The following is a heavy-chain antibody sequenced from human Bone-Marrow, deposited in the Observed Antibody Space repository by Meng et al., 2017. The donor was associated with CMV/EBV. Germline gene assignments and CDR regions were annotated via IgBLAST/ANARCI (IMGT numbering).Heavy chain of an antibody. V-gene: IGHV4-39*01. CDR2: VSYSGNT. J-gene: IGHJ4*02. Sequence: SETLSLTCTVSGGSISSRTYYWGWIRQSPGKDLEWIGSVSYSGNTYYKPSLRSRVTISQDTSKNQFSLKVTSVTAADTAVYYCATDGYSPGKFDYWAREPWSPSPQ. CDR1: GGSISSRTYY. D-gene: IGHD5-24*01. CDR3: ATDGYSPGKFDY.